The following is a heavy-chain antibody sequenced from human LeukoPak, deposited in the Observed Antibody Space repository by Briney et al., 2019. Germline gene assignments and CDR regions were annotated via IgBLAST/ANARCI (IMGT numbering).Heavy chain of an antibody. Sequence: ASVKVSCKASGYTFPSYDINWVRQATGQGLEWMGWMNPNSGNTGYAQKFQGRVTITRNTSISTAYMELSSLRSEDTAVYYCARARVRYGDYSDAFDIWGQGTMVTVSS. J-gene: IGHJ3*02. D-gene: IGHD4-17*01. V-gene: IGHV1-8*03. CDR1: GYTFPSYD. CDR2: MNPNSGNT. CDR3: ARARVRYGDYSDAFDI.